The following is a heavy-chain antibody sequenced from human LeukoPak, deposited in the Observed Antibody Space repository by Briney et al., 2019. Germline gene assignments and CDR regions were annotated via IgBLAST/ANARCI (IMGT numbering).Heavy chain of an antibody. V-gene: IGHV5-51*01. CDR1: GYSFTSYW. Sequence: KCGESLKISCKGSGYSFTSYWIGWVRQMPGKGLEWMGIIYPGDSDTRYSPSFQGQVTISADKSISTAYLQWSSLKASDTAMYYCAREYGSGIPQEIAFDIWGQGTMVTVSS. D-gene: IGHD3-10*01. CDR2: IYPGDSDT. CDR3: AREYGSGIPQEIAFDI. J-gene: IGHJ3*02.